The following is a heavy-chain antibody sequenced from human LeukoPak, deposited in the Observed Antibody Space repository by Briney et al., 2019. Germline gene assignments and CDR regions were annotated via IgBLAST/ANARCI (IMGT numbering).Heavy chain of an antibody. CDR2: ISGSGGST. J-gene: IGHJ4*02. CDR3: AKPRYCSGGSCYGYFDY. V-gene: IGHV3-23*01. D-gene: IGHD2-15*01. CDR1: GFTFSNAW. Sequence: GESLRLSCAASGFTFSNAWMRWVRQAPGKGLEWVSAISGSGGSTYYADSVKGRFTISRDNSKNTLYLQMNSLRAEDTAVYYCAKPRYCSGGSCYGYFDYWGQGTLVTVSS.